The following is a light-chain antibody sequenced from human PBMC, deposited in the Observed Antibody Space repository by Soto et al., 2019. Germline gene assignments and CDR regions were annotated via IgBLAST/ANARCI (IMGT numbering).Light chain of an antibody. CDR3: QQTYNPTDT. CDR2: AAS. Sequence: DIQLTQYPSSLSASVGDRVTITCRASQGASAYVLWYQQTQRKAPKLLIYAASNLLSGVPSRFSGSGSEINFSLTSSSLQPDDFGTYYYQQTYNPTDTFGQLTKLETK. J-gene: IGKJ2*01. V-gene: IGKV1-39*01. CDR1: QGASAY.